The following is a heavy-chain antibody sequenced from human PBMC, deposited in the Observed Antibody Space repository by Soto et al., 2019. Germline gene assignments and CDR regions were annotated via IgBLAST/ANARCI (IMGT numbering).Heavy chain of an antibody. Sequence: GESLKISCKGSVYSFTSYWIGWVRQMPGKGLEWMGIFFPGDSALRYSPSFQCQVTISADKCIGTAYLQRCSLQASETAMYYCASPVVVTAIGGLDIWGQGTMVTVSS. V-gene: IGHV5-51*01. CDR1: VYSFTSYW. J-gene: IGHJ3*02. D-gene: IGHD2-21*02. CDR2: FFPGDSAL. CDR3: ASPVVVTAIGGLDI.